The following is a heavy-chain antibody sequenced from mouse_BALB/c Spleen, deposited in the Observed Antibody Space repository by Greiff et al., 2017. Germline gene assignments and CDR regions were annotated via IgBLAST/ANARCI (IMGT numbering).Heavy chain of an antibody. CDR2: ISSGSSTI. CDR3: ARDTTAN. CDR1: GFTFSSFG. Sequence: EVNVVESGGGLVQPGGSRKLSCAASGFTFSSFGMHWVRQAPEKGLEWVAYISSGSSTIYYADTVKGRFTISRDNPKNTLFLQMTSLRSEDTAMYYCARDTTANWGQGTLVTVSA. J-gene: IGHJ3*01. V-gene: IGHV5-17*02. D-gene: IGHD1-2*01.